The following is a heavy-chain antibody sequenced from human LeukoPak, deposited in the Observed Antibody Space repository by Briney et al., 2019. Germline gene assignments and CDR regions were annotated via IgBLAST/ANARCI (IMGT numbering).Heavy chain of an antibody. Sequence: PGGSLRLSCAASGFTFSSYWMSWVRQAPGKGLEWVANIKQDGSEKYYVDSVKGRFTISRDNAKNSLYLQMNSLRAEDTAVYYCARVRCKVGGERHDWFDPWGQGTLVTVSS. V-gene: IGHV3-7*01. D-gene: IGHD3-16*01. CDR2: IKQDGSEK. CDR1: GFTFSSYW. J-gene: IGHJ5*02. CDR3: ARVRCKVGGERHDWFDP.